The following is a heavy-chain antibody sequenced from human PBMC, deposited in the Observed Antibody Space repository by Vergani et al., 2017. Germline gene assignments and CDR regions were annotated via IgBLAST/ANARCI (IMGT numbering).Heavy chain of an antibody. Sequence: QVQLVESGGGLVKPGGSLRLSCAASGFTFSDYYMSWIRQAPGKGLEWVSYMSSSGSTIYYADSVKGRFTISRDNAKNSLYLQMNSLRAEDTAVYYSASPYYDILTGDYLDYYGMNVWGQGTTVTVSS. CDR3: ASPYYDILTGDYLDYYGMNV. V-gene: IGHV3-11*01. CDR1: GFTFSDYY. J-gene: IGHJ6*02. D-gene: IGHD3-9*01. CDR2: MSSSGSTI.